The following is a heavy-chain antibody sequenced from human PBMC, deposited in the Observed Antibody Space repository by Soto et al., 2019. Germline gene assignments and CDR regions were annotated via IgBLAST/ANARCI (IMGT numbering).Heavy chain of an antibody. Sequence: EVQLVESGGGLVQPGGSLRLSCAASGFTFSSNWMHWVRQAPGKGLMWVSRINSDGSNTSYADSVKGRFTISRDNAKNTLYLQMNSLRAEDTAVYYCASTIAARPNWGQGTLVTVSS. CDR2: INSDGSNT. V-gene: IGHV3-74*01. CDR1: GFTFSSNW. J-gene: IGHJ4*02. CDR3: ASTIAARPN. D-gene: IGHD6-13*01.